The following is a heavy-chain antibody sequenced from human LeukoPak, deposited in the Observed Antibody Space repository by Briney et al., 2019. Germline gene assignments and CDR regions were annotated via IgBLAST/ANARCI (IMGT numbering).Heavy chain of an antibody. J-gene: IGHJ3*02. CDR3: ATPTFANAFDI. Sequence: SVKVSCKASGGTFSSYAISWVRQAPGQGLEWMGGIIPIFGTANYAQKFQGRVTITTDESSSTAYMELSSLRSEDTAVYYCATPTFANAFDIWGQGTMVTVSS. CDR2: IIPIFGTA. CDR1: GGTFSSYA. V-gene: IGHV1-69*05. D-gene: IGHD3-16*01.